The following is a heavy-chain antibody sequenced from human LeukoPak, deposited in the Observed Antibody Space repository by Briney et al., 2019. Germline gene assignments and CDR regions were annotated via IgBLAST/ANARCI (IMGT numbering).Heavy chain of an antibody. Sequence: GGSLRLSCAASGFIFSSYGMHWVRQAPGKGLDWVAVIWYDGSNKYYADSVKGRFTISRDNSKNTLYLQMNSLRAEDTAVYYCAREAVGLGLSFDYWGQGTLVTVSS. CDR2: IWYDGSNK. V-gene: IGHV3-33*01. D-gene: IGHD6-19*01. J-gene: IGHJ4*02. CDR1: GFIFSSYG. CDR3: AREAVGLGLSFDY.